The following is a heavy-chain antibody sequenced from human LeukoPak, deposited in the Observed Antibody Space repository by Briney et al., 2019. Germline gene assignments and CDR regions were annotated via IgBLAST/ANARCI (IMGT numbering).Heavy chain of an antibody. CDR1: GGTFSSYA. D-gene: IGHD3-22*01. Sequence: ASVKVSCKASGGTFSSYAISWVRQAPGQGLEWMGGIIPIFGTANYAQKFQGRVTITADESTSTAYMGLSSLRSEDTAVYYCARRVSRSYYDSSGYGGWYFDLWGRGTLVTVSS. CDR2: IIPIFGTA. CDR3: ARRVSRSYYDSSGYGGWYFDL. V-gene: IGHV1-69*01. J-gene: IGHJ2*01.